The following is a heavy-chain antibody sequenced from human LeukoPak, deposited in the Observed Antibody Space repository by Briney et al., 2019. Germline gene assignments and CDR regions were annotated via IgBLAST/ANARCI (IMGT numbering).Heavy chain of an antibody. Sequence: ASVKVSCKASGYTFTSYDINWVRQATGQGLEWMGWMNPNSGNTGYAQKFQGRVTITRNTSISTGYMELSSLRSEDTAVYYCARGPNWNQEYYYYMDVWGKGTTVTVSS. V-gene: IGHV1-8*03. J-gene: IGHJ6*03. CDR2: MNPNSGNT. CDR3: ARGPNWNQEYYYYMDV. CDR1: GYTFTSYD. D-gene: IGHD1-20*01.